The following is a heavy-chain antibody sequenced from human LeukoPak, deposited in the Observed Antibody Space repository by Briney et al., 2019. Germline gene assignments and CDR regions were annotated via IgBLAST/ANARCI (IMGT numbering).Heavy chain of an antibody. V-gene: IGHV3-15*01. CDR2: VKLETDDCTT. J-gene: IGHJ4*02. Sequence: WGSLRLSCAASGFTFSSYEMSWVRQGPGKGLEWVGRVKLETDDCTTDYGAPVKGRFTISRDDSKNTLFLQMNSLKTEDTAVYYCATDRRGAGIVAHGTWTFDYWGQGTLVTVSS. CDR3: ATDRRGAGIVAHGTWTFDY. CDR1: GFTFSSYE. D-gene: IGHD6-13*01.